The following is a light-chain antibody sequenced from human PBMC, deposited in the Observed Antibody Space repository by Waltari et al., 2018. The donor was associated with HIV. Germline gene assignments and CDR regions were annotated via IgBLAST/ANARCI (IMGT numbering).Light chain of an antibody. CDR2: GAS. CDR3: QQYDTFPWT. Sequence: EIVMTQSPATLSVSPGERATLSCRASQSVSSNLAWYQQKPGQAPRLLIYGASTRATGIPARFSGSGSGTEFTLTISSLQSEDSATFYCQQYDTFPWTFGQGTKVGIK. CDR1: QSVSSN. V-gene: IGKV3-15*01. J-gene: IGKJ1*01.